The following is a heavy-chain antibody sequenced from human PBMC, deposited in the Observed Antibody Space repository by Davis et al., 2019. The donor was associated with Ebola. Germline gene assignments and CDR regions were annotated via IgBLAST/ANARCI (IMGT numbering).Heavy chain of an antibody. CDR2: INPNSGGT. D-gene: IGHD6-19*01. CDR1: GYTFTGYY. J-gene: IGHJ6*02. V-gene: IGHV1-2*02. Sequence: ASVKVSCKASGYTFTGYYMHWVRQAPGQGLEWMGWINPNSGGTNYAQKFQGRVTMTRDTSISTAYMELSRLRSDDTAVYYCARDWGQAGPYYYYGMDVWGQGTTVTVSS. CDR3: ARDWGQAGPYYYYGMDV.